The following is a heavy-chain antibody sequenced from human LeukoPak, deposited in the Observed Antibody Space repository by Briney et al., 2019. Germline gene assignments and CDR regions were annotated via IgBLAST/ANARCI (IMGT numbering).Heavy chain of an antibody. J-gene: IGHJ4*02. V-gene: IGHV4-4*07. Sequence: SETLSLTCTVSGGSISSYYWSWIRQPAGKGLEWIGRIYTSGSTNYNPSLKSRVTMSVDTSKNQFSLKLSSVTAADTAMYYCARSSGGYGDFQIDYWGQGTLVTVSS. CDR3: ARSSGGYGDFQIDY. CDR2: IYTSGST. D-gene: IGHD4-17*01. CDR1: GGSISSYY.